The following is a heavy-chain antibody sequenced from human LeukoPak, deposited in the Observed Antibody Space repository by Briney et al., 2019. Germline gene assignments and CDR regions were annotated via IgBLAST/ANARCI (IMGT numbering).Heavy chain of an antibody. V-gene: IGHV4-39*01. CDR1: GGSISSSSYY. J-gene: IGHJ1*01. CDR3: ARTSGSSLGYFQH. Sequence: SETLSLTCTVSGGSISSSSYYWGWIRQPPGKGLEWIGSIYYSGSTYYNPSLKSRVTISVDTSKNQFSLKLSSVTAADTAVYYCARTSGSSLGYFQHWGQGTLVTVSS. CDR2: IYYSGST. D-gene: IGHD3-16*01.